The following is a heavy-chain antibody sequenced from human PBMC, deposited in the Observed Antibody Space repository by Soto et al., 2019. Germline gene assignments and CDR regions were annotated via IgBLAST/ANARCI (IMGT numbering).Heavy chain of an antibody. J-gene: IGHJ4*02. Sequence: GGSLRLSCSASGFRVSDKYMSWVRQAPGKGLEWVSVLYSGDTTYYADSVKGRFIISRDDSKNTLHLQMNSLRGDDTAVYYCVAGYTTSSSDYYFDSWGQGSLVTVSS. D-gene: IGHD6-6*01. CDR2: LYSGDTT. V-gene: IGHV3-53*01. CDR3: VAGYTTSSSDYYFDS. CDR1: GFRVSDKY.